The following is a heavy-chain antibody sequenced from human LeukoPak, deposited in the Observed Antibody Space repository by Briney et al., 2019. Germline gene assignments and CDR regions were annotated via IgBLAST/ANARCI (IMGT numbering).Heavy chain of an antibody. V-gene: IGHV4-4*07. J-gene: IGHJ4*02. Sequence: SETLSLTRTVSGDSISGYYWNWIRQPARKGLGWVGRMYTSGSTNYNPSLQSRVIMSVDTSKNQFSLDLNSVTAADTAVYYCARGRAYYDSSGYFNYWGQGILVTVSS. CDR1: GDSISGYY. CDR2: MYTSGST. CDR3: ARGRAYYDSSGYFNY. D-gene: IGHD3-22*01.